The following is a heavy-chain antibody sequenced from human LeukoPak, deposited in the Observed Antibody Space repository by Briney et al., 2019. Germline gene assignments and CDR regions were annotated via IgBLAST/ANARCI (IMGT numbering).Heavy chain of an antibody. CDR3: AKAADLLLWFGELLSWFDP. CDR2: ISGSGGST. D-gene: IGHD3-10*01. V-gene: IGHV3-23*01. CDR1: GFTFSSYA. J-gene: IGHJ5*02. Sequence: GSLRLSCAASGFTFSSYAMSWVRQAPGKGLEWVSAISGSGGSTYYADSVKGRFTISRDNSKNTLYLQMNSLRAEDTAVYYCAKAADLLLWFGELLSWFDPWGQGTLVTVSS.